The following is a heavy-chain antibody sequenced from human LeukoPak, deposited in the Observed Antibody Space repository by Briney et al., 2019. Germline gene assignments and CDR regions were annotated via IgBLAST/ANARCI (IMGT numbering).Heavy chain of an antibody. J-gene: IGHJ4*02. D-gene: IGHD2-21*01. Sequence: GGSLRLSCAASGFIFSDYHINWVRQAPGRGLEWISYISTTGTTMHYADSVKGRFAISRDNAKSSLYLQMNSLRDEDTAVYHCARVWQDYSGVDYWGQGTLVTVSS. CDR3: ARVWQDYSGVDY. V-gene: IGHV3-48*02. CDR1: GFIFSDYH. CDR2: ISTTGTTM.